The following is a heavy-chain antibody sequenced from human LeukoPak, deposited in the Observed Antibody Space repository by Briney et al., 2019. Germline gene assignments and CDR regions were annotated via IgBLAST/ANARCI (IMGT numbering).Heavy chain of an antibody. J-gene: IGHJ4*02. D-gene: IGHD2-15*01. Sequence: GGSLRLSCAASGFTFSSYAMSWVRQAPGKGLEWVSGISGSGGSTYYADSVKGRFTISRDNSKNTLYLQMNSLRAEDTAVYYCARDRGYCSGSSCYAYFFDYWGQGTLVTVSS. V-gene: IGHV3-23*01. CDR2: ISGSGGST. CDR1: GFTFSSYA. CDR3: ARDRGYCSGSSCYAYFFDY.